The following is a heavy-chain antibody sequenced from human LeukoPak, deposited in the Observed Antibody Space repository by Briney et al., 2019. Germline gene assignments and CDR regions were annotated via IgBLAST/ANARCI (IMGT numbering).Heavy chain of an antibody. CDR2: MNPNSGNT. CDR3: ARGFFSSSWPVYYYYYMDV. Sequence: GASVKVPCKASGYTFTSYDINWVRQATGQGLEWMGWMNPNSGNTGYAQKFQGRVTITRNTSISTAYMELSSLRSEDTAVYYCARGFFSSSWPVYYYYYMDVWGKGTTVTVSS. D-gene: IGHD6-13*01. J-gene: IGHJ6*03. CDR1: GYTFTSYD. V-gene: IGHV1-8*03.